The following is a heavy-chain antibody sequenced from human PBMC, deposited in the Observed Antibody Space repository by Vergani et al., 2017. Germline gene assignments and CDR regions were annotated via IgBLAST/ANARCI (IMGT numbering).Heavy chain of an antibody. Sequence: EVQLVESGGGLIQPGGSLRLSCAASGFTVSSNYMSWVRQAPGKGLEWVSVIYSGGSTYYADSVKGRFTISRDNSKNTLYLQMNSLRAEDTAVYYCARDRGGVDSYYCYYYMDVWGKGTTVTVSS. V-gene: IGHV3-53*01. CDR2: IYSGGST. J-gene: IGHJ6*03. D-gene: IGHD3-3*01. CDR3: ARDRGGVDSYYCYYYMDV. CDR1: GFTVSSNY.